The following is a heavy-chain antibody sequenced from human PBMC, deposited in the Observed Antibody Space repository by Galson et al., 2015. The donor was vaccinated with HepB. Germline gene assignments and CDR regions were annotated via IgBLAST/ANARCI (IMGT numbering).Heavy chain of an antibody. CDR1: GYTLTTYS. D-gene: IGHD3/OR15-3a*01. Sequence: SVKVSCKASGYTLTTYSITWVRQAPGQGLEWMGWTSTSDAHRNYAQKLQGRVTMITDRSTSTVYMELTSLSSDDTAVYYCARRGGLDRNGLDVWGQGTTVTVSS. CDR3: ARRGGLDRNGLDV. J-gene: IGHJ6*02. V-gene: IGHV1-18*01. CDR2: TSTSDAHR.